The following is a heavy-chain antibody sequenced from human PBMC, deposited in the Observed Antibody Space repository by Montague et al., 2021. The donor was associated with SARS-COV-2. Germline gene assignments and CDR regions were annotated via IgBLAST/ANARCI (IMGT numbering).Heavy chain of an antibody. CDR3: AKAPPMVRGVYFDY. D-gene: IGHD3-10*01. V-gene: IGHV3-23*01. CDR2: ISGSGGNT. CDR1: GFYA. J-gene: IGHJ4*02. Sequence: SLRLSCAASGFYAMSWVRQAPGKGLEWVSVISGSGGNTYYADSVEGRFTISRDNSKNTLYLQMNSLRAEDTAVYYCAKAPPMVRGVYFDYWGQGTLVTVSS.